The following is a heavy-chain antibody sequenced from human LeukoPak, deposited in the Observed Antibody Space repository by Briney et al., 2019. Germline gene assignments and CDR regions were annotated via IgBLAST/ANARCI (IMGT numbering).Heavy chain of an antibody. J-gene: IGHJ4*02. D-gene: IGHD2-21*02. V-gene: IGHV3-30*18. Sequence: PGGSLRLSCAASGFTFSSYGMHWVRQAPGKGLEWVAVISYDGSNKYYADSVKGRFTISRDNSKNTLYLQMNSLRAEDTAVYYCAKDGMAYCGGDCYSSTDYWGQGTLVTVSS. CDR3: AKDGMAYCGGDCYSSTDY. CDR2: ISYDGSNK. CDR1: GFTFSSYG.